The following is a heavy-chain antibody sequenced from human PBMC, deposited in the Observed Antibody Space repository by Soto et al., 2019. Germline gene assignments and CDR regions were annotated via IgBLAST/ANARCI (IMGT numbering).Heavy chain of an antibody. J-gene: IGHJ6*02. V-gene: IGHV4-39*01. CDR1: GGSISSSSYY. Sequence: SETLSLTCTVSGGSISSSSYYWGWIRQPPGKGLEWIGSIYYSGSTYYNPSLKSRVTISVDTSKNQFSLKLSSVTAADTAVYYCARHMEGTNGYYYYGMDVWGQGTTVTVS. CDR3: ARHMEGTNGYYYYGMDV. D-gene: IGHD2-8*01. CDR2: IYYSGST.